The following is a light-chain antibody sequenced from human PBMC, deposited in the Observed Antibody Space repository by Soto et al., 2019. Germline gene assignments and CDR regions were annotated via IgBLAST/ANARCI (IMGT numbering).Light chain of an antibody. V-gene: IGLV2-11*01. Sequence: QSALTQPRSVSGSPGQSVTISCTGISNNYVSWYQQHPGKVPKVIVYDVTLRPSGVSDRFSGSRSGNTASLAISGLRAEDEADYYCSSYTSSSTLVFGTGTKVTVL. CDR3: SSYTSSSTLV. J-gene: IGLJ1*01. CDR1: SNNY. CDR2: DVT.